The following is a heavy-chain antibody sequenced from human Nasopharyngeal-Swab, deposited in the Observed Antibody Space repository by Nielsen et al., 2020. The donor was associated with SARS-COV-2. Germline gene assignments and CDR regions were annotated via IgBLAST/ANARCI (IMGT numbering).Heavy chain of an antibody. D-gene: IGHD6-25*01. Sequence: GVSLKISCSASGFIFKNYAMNWVRQAPGRGLEWVSAISGADDSTKYADSVKGRFTIFRDNSKNTLDLQMNSLRAEDTAMYYCAKERDSGDESEEYYHYYGMDVWGQGAPVTVSS. CDR1: GFIFKNYA. V-gene: IGHV3-23*01. J-gene: IGHJ6*02. CDR3: AKERDSGDESEEYYHYYGMDV. CDR2: ISGADDST.